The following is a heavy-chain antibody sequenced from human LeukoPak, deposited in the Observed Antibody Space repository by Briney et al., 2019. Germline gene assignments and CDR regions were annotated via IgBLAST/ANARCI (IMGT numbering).Heavy chain of an antibody. V-gene: IGHV4-34*01. CDR2: INHSGIT. CDR3: ASEAYYYDSSGYYKY. D-gene: IGHD3-22*01. Sequence: PSETLSLTCAVYGGSFSDYYWSWIRQPPGKGLEYIGEINHSGITNYNPSLKSRVTMSVDTSKNQFSLKLSSVTAADTAVYYCASEAYYYDSSGYYKYWGQGTLVTVSS. J-gene: IGHJ4*02. CDR1: GGSFSDYY.